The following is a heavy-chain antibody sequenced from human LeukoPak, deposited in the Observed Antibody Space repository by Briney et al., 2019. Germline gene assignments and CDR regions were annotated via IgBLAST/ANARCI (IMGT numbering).Heavy chain of an antibody. V-gene: IGHV3-21*01. CDR3: ARRGYYYYGLDV. J-gene: IGHJ6*02. D-gene: IGHD3-10*01. Sequence: GGSLKLSCAASGFTFSSYTMNWVRQAPGKGLEWVSSISSSSSYIYYADSVKGRFTISRDNAKNSLYLQMNSLRAEDTAVYYCARRGYYYYGLDVWGQGTTVTVSS. CDR2: ISSSSSYI. CDR1: GFTFSSYT.